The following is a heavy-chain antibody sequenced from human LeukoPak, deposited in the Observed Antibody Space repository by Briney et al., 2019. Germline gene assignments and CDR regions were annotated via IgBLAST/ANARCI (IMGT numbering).Heavy chain of an antibody. CDR3: AKDHGMATIKRFDY. V-gene: IGHV3-30*02. Sequence: GGSLRLSCAASGFTFSSYGMHWVRQAPGKGLEWVAFIRYDGSNKYYADSVKGRFTISRDNSKNTLYLQMNSLRAEDTAVYYCAKDHGMATIKRFDYWGQGTLVTVSS. D-gene: IGHD5-24*01. CDR1: GFTFSSYG. CDR2: IRYDGSNK. J-gene: IGHJ4*02.